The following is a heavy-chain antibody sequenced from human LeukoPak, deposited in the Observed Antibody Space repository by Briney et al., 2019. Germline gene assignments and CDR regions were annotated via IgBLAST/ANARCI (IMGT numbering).Heavy chain of an antibody. D-gene: IGHD3-16*02. V-gene: IGHV3-23*01. Sequence: GGSLRLSCAASGFTFSSYAMSWVRQAPGKGLEWVSAISGSGGSTYYADSVKGRFTISRDNSKNTLYLQMNSLRAEDTAVYYCARDLDYVWGSYRPATYWGQGTLVTVSS. CDR1: GFTFSSYA. CDR2: ISGSGGST. CDR3: ARDLDYVWGSYRPATY. J-gene: IGHJ4*02.